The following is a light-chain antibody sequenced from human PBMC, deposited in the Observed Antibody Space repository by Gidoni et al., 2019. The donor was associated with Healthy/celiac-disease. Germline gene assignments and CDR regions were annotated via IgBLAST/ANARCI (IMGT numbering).Light chain of an antibody. CDR3: QQYYSTPPYT. Sequence: DIQMTQSPSSLSASVGDRVTITCRASQGISNSLAWYQQKPGKAPKLLLYAASRVESGVPSRFSGSGSGTDYTLTISRLQPEDFATYYCQQYYSTPPYTFGQGTKLEIK. V-gene: IGKV1-NL1*01. CDR1: QGISNS. J-gene: IGKJ2*01. CDR2: AAS.